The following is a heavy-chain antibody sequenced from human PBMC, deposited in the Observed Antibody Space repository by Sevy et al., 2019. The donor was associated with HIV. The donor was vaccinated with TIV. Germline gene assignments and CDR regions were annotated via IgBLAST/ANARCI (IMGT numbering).Heavy chain of an antibody. J-gene: IGHJ6*03. D-gene: IGHD3-16*01. CDR2: IKSKTDGGTT. Sequence: GGSLRLSCATSGFTFSNAWMSWVRQAPGKGLEWVGRIKSKTDGGTTDYAAPVKGRFTISRDDSKNTLYLQMNSLKTEDTAVYYCTTGYVPRYYYYYMDVWGKGTTVTVSS. V-gene: IGHV3-15*01. CDR3: TTGYVPRYYYYYMDV. CDR1: GFTFSNAW.